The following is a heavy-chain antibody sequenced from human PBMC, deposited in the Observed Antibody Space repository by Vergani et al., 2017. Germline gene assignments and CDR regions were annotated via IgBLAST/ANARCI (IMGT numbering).Heavy chain of an antibody. CDR2: VNHGGST. V-gene: IGHV4-34*01. CDR1: GGSSSDYY. Sequence: QVQLQEWGAGLLKTSETLSFTCGVSGGSSSDYYWSWIRQAPGMGLEWIGEVNHGGSTNYNPSLKSRVSISVDTSKNQFSLQLTSVTAADSALYFCASIARAPTRRNPPPDYWGQGILVTVSS. CDR3: ASIARAPTRRNPPPDY. J-gene: IGHJ4*02. D-gene: IGHD3-16*02.